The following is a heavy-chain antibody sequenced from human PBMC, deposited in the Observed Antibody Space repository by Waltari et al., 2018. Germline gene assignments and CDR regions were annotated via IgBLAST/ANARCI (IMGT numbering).Heavy chain of an antibody. CDR1: GYTFTDYY. J-gene: IGHJ4*02. D-gene: IGHD3-22*01. CDR3: ATEGYYYDSSGYGDYFDY. CDR2: VDPEDGET. Sequence: EVQLVQSGAEVKKPGATVKISCKASGYTFTDYYMHWVQQAPGKGLEWMGRVDPEDGETIYAEKCQGRVTITADTSTDTAYMELSSLRSEDTAVYYCATEGYYYDSSGYGDYFDYWGQGTLVTVSS. V-gene: IGHV1-69-2*01.